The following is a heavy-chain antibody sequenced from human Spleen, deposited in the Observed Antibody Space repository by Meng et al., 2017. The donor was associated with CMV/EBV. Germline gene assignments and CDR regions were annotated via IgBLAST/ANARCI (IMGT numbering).Heavy chain of an antibody. Sequence: GYLIYYYWSWIRQSPGKGLEWIGHIYYSGSTNYSPSLKSRVTMSVDTSRNLLSLKLNSVTAADTAVYYCARDRAGGVYSYYYGMDVWGQGTTVTVSS. CDR3: ARDRAGGVYSYYYGMDV. V-gene: IGHV4-59*01. D-gene: IGHD1-14*01. CDR1: GYLIYYY. CDR2: IYYSGST. J-gene: IGHJ6*01.